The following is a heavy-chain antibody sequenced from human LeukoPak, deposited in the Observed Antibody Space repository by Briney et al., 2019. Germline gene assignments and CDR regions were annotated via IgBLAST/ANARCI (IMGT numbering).Heavy chain of an antibody. V-gene: IGHV3-15*01. CDR3: SRDVDY. CDR2: IKSNTDGGTT. Sequence: GGSQRLSCAASGFTFTNAWMRWVRQAPGKGLEWVGRIKSNTDGGTTDYAAPVKGRFTISRDDSKNTLYLQMNSLKTEDTAVYYCSRDVDYWGQGTLVTVSS. CDR1: GFTFTNAW. J-gene: IGHJ4*02.